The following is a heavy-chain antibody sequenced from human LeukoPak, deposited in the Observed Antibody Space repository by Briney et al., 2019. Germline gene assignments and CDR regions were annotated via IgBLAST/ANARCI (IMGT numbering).Heavy chain of an antibody. CDR1: GFTFDNYG. CDR3: ARETPSRGVISRGAFDI. CDR2: INWNGGST. Sequence: GGSLRLSCAASGFTFDNYGMSWVRQAPGKWLEWVSGINWNGGSTGYADSVKGRFTISRDNAKNSLYLQVNSLRAEDTALYYCARETPSRGVISRGAFDIWGQGTMVTVSS. V-gene: IGHV3-20*04. J-gene: IGHJ3*02. D-gene: IGHD3-10*01.